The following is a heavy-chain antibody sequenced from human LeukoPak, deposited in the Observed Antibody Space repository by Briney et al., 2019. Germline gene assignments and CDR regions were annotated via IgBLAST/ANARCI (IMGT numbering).Heavy chain of an antibody. CDR2: ISSSGSTI. CDR1: GGSISNYY. V-gene: IGHV3-11*01. Sequence: LSLTCTVSGGSISNYYWSWIRQAPWKGLEWVSYISSSGSTIYYADSVKGRFTISRDNAKNSLYLQMNSLRAEDTAVYYCARYDYVWGSYRYRRYFDYWGQGTLVTVSS. D-gene: IGHD3-16*02. CDR3: ARYDYVWGSYRYRRYFDY. J-gene: IGHJ4*02.